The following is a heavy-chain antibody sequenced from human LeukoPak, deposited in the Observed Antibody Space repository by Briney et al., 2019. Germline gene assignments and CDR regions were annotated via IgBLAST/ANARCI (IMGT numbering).Heavy chain of an antibody. CDR3: ARGLFLSGYLDAFDI. V-gene: IGHV3-21*04. CDR2: ISSSSTYI. Sequence: GGSLRLSCAASGFTFSSYSMNWVRQAPGKGLECVSSISSSSTYIYYADSVKGRFTISKDNAKNSLYLQMNSLKVEDTALYYCARGLFLSGYLDAFDIWGQGTMVTVSS. CDR1: GFTFSSYS. J-gene: IGHJ3*02. D-gene: IGHD3-22*01.